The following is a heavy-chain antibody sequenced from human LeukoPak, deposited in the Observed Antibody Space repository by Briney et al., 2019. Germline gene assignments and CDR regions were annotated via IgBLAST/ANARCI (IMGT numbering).Heavy chain of an antibody. CDR3: ARDRGIRIIAVYPRSERYDAFDI. Sequence: GASVKVSCKASGYTFTSYYMHWVRQAPGQGLEWMGIINPSGGSTSYAQKFQGRVTMTRDMSTSTVYMELSSLRSEDTAVYYCARDRGIRIIAVYPRSERYDAFDIWGQGTMVTVSS. CDR2: INPSGGST. J-gene: IGHJ3*02. V-gene: IGHV1-46*01. D-gene: IGHD6-19*01. CDR1: GYTFTSYY.